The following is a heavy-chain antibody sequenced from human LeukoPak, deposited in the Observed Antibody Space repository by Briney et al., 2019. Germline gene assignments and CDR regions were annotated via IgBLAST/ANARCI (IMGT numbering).Heavy chain of an antibody. CDR2: IDEHGTTI. J-gene: IGHJ4*02. CDR1: GFTFSRYW. CDR3: ARDVGGAGSH. V-gene: IGHV3-74*01. D-gene: IGHD3-10*01. Sequence: GGSLRLSCAASGFTFSRYWMHWVRQAPGKGLVWVSRIDEHGTTIDYADSVRDRFTISRDNAKNTLYLHMNSLRVEDTAMYYCARDVGGAGSHWGQGSLVTVSS.